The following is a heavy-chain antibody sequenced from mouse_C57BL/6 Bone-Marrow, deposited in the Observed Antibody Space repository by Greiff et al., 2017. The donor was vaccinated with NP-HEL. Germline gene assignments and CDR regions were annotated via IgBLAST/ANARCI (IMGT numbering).Heavy chain of an antibody. CDR2: INPGSGGT. J-gene: IGHJ2*01. CDR3: ARGDGSSLDY. Sequence: QVQLQQSGAELVGPGTSVKVSCKASGYAFTNYLIEWVKQRPGQGLEWIGVINPGSGGTNYNEKFKGKATLTADKSSSTAYMQLSSLTSEDSAVYFCARGDGSSLDYWGQGTTLTVSS. V-gene: IGHV1-54*01. CDR1: GYAFTNYL. D-gene: IGHD1-1*01.